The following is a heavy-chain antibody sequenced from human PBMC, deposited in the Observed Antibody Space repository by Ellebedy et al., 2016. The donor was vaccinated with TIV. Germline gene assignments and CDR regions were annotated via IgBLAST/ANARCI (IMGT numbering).Heavy chain of an antibody. CDR1: GFTFSHYG. J-gene: IGHJ4*02. CDR3: ARSDQRPNYFDY. V-gene: IGHV3-30*03. CDR2: ISYDGSDT. Sequence: GESLKISXGDSGFTFSHYGMHWVRQAPGKGLEWVAVISYDGSDTYHADSVKGRFTISRDNSRKTLYLQMDSLRAEDTALYYCARSDQRPNYFDYWGQGTLVAVSS. D-gene: IGHD2-2*01.